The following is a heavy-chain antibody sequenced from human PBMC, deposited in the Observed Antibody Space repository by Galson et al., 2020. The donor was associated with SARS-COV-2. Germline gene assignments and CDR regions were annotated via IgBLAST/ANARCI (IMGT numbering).Heavy chain of an antibody. Sequence: GGSMRLSCAASGFSSSSSWMTWVRQAPGNALEWVANIKQDGSDKYYVDSVKGRFTISRDNAKNSLYLHMNSLRAEDMAVYYCARESYDSGWFDYWGQGTLVTVSS. V-gene: IGHV3-7*03. D-gene: IGHD6-19*01. J-gene: IGHJ4*02. CDR3: ARESYDSGWFDY. CDR1: GFSSSSSW. CDR2: IKQDGSDK.